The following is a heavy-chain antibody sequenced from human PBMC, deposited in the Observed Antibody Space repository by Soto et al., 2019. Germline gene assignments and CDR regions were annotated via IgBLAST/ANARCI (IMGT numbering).Heavy chain of an antibody. Sequence: QVQLQESGPGLVKPSQTLSLTCTVSGGSISSGDYYWSWIRQPPGKGLEWIGYIYYSGGTYYNPSLKCRVTISVATSKTVFALRLSSVTAADTAVYYCARACSGLVADPSDYWGQGTLVTVSS. CDR2: IYYSGGT. CDR1: GGSISSGDYY. V-gene: IGHV4-30-4*01. J-gene: IGHJ4*02. CDR3: ARACSGLVADPSDY. D-gene: IGHD2-15*01.